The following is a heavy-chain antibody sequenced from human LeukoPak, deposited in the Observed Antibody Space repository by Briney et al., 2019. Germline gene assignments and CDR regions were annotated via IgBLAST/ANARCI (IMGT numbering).Heavy chain of an antibody. V-gene: IGHV3-48*04. J-gene: IGHJ4*02. D-gene: IGHD3-16*02. CDR1: GFTFSSYS. Sequence: GGSLRLSCAASGFTFSSYSMNWVRQAPGKGLEWVSYISSSSSTIYYADSVKGRFTISRDNAKNSLYLQMNSLRAEDTAVYYCAPSPLYDYVWGSYPASYWGQGTLVTVSS. CDR2: ISSSSSTI. CDR3: APSPLYDYVWGSYPASY.